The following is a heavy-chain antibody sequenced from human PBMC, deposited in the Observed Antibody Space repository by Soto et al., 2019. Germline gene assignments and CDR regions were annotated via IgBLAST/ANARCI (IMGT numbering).Heavy chain of an antibody. D-gene: IGHD6-19*01. CDR2: VSHDGRNT. J-gene: IGHJ4*02. CDR1: GFTFSDYA. Sequence: VQLVESGGGVVQPGRSLRLSCAASGFTFSDYAMHWVRQAPGKGLEWVAVVSHDGRNTHYADSVKGRFTISRDSSKNTASLERTSLRAEDTAVYYCAKGGRQWLVTSDFNYWGQGALVTASS. V-gene: IGHV3-30*18. CDR3: AKGGRQWLVTSDFNY.